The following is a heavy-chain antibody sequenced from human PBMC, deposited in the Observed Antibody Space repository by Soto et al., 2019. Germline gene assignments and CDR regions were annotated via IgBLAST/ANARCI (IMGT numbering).Heavy chain of an antibody. V-gene: IGHV3-11*06. CDR3: ARSGDKYNRLDY. CDR1: GFTFSDYY. CDR2: SSNSGTFS. Sequence: GGSLRLSCEGSGFTFSDYYISWIRQAPGKGLEWISYSSNSGTFSRYADSVKGRFSISRDNTKNLLYLQMNSLRAEDTAVYYCARSGDKYNRLDYWGQGT. J-gene: IGHJ4*02. D-gene: IGHD2-21*02.